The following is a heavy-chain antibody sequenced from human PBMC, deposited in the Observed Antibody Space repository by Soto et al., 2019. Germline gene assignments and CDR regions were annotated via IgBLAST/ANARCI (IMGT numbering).Heavy chain of an antibody. CDR1: GFTFSSYS. V-gene: IGHV3-48*01. D-gene: IGHD3-9*01. Sequence: VQLVESGGGLVQPGGSLRLSCAASGFTFSSYSMNWVRQAPGKGLEWVSYISSSSSTIYYADSVKGRFTISRDNAKNSLYLQMNSLRAEDTAVYYCARGGDILTGPDAFDIWGQGTMVTVSS. CDR3: ARGGDILTGPDAFDI. J-gene: IGHJ3*02. CDR2: ISSSSSTI.